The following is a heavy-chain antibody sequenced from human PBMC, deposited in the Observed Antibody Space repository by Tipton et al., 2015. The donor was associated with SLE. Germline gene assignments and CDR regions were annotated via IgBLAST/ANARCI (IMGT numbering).Heavy chain of an antibody. Sequence: TLSLTCTVSGGSISSYYWSWIRQPPGRGLEWIGYIYYSGSTNYNPSLKSRVTISVDTSKNQFSLKLSSVTAADTAVYYCARGKYYDFWSGHIRGYGMDVWGQGPIGH. CDR2: IYYSGST. V-gene: IGHV4-59*08. CDR1: GGSISSYY. J-gene: IGHJ6*02. D-gene: IGHD3-3*01. CDR3: ARGKYYDFWSGHIRGYGMDV.